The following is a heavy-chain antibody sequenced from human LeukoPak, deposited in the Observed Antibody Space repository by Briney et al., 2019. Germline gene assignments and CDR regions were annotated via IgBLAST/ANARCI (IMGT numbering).Heavy chain of an antibody. Sequence: GGSLRLSCAASEFTFRSYSMNWVRQAPGKGLEWVSYISSSSSTIYYADSVKGRFTISRDNAKNSLYLQMNSLRAEDTAVYFCAKDDKRKDDYWGQGILVTVSS. J-gene: IGHJ4*02. CDR3: AKDDKRKDDY. D-gene: IGHD3-22*01. CDR2: ISSSSSTI. CDR1: EFTFRSYS. V-gene: IGHV3-48*01.